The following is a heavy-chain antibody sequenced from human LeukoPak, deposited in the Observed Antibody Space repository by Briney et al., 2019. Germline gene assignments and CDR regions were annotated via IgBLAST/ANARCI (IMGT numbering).Heavy chain of an antibody. CDR3: ARASTICSSTSCYDY. D-gene: IGHD2-2*01. CDR2: ISGSGGST. V-gene: IGHV3-23*01. Sequence: GGSLRLSCAASGFTFSSYAMSWVRQAPGKGLEWVSAISGSGGSTYYADSVKGRFTISRDNSKNTLYLQMNSLRAEDTAVYYCARASTICSSTSCYDYWGQGTLVTVSS. J-gene: IGHJ4*02. CDR1: GFTFSSYA.